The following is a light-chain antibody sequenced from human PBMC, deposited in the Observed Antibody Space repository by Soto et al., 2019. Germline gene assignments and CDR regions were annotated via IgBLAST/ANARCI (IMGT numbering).Light chain of an antibody. J-gene: IGLJ1*01. V-gene: IGLV1-51*01. CDR2: DNN. Sequence: QSVLTQPPSVSAAPGQKVTISCSGSSFNLGNNYVSWYQQLPGTAPKLLIYDNNKRTSGTPDRVSASKSGTSATLGITGLQTGDEADYYCGTWDSSLSAYVFGTGTKATVL. CDR1: SFNLGNNY. CDR3: GTWDSSLSAYV.